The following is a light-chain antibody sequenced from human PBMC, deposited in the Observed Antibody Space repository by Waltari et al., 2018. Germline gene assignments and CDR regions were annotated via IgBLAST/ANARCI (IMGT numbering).Light chain of an antibody. CDR3: CSYAGSSTWV. J-gene: IGLJ3*02. V-gene: IGLV2-23*02. CDR2: DVS. Sequence: QSALTQPASVSGSPGQSLIISCTGTSSDVGGYNYVSWYQQHPGKAPKLMIYDVSKRPSGVSNRFSGSKSGNTASLTISGLQAEDEADYYCCSYAGSSTWVFGGGTKLTVL. CDR1: SSDVGGYNY.